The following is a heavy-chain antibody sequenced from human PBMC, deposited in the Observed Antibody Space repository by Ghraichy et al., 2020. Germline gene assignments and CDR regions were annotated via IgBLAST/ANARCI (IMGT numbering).Heavy chain of an antibody. CDR2: IIPIFGTA. CDR1: GGTFSSYA. J-gene: IGHJ2*01. CDR3: ARDTGYDSSGYYSRDWYFDL. V-gene: IGHV1-69*13. D-gene: IGHD3-22*01. Sequence: SVKVSCKASGGTFSSYAISWVRQAPGQGLEWMGGIIPIFGTANYAQKFQGRVTITADESTSTAYMELSSLRSEDTAVYYCARDTGYDSSGYYSRDWYFDLWGRGTLVTVSS.